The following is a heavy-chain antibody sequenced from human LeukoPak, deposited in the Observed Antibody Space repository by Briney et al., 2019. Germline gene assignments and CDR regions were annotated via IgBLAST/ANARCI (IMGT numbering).Heavy chain of an antibody. Sequence: PGGSPRLSCAASGFTFSDYSMNWVRQAPGKGLEWVSYISSSSSTVYYADSVKGRFTISRDNAKNSLYLQMNSLRDEDTAVYYCAKVGGSGWPYYFDYWGQGTLVTVSS. CDR2: ISSSSSTV. J-gene: IGHJ4*02. V-gene: IGHV3-48*02. CDR3: AKVGGSGWPYYFDY. CDR1: GFTFSDYS. D-gene: IGHD6-19*01.